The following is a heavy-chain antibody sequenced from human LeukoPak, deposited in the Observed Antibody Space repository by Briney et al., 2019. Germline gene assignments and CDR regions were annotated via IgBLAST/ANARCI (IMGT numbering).Heavy chain of an antibody. J-gene: IGHJ4*02. D-gene: IGHD3-10*01. Sequence: GGSLRLSCAASGFTFSDYYMSWIRQAPGKGLEWVSYISSSGSTIYYADSVKGRFTISRDNSKNTVYLQMNSLRPEDTALYYCARDKSYFGSGNYHYFDSWGQGALVIVSS. CDR3: ARDKSYFGSGNYHYFDS. CDR2: ISSSGSTI. CDR1: GFTFSDYY. V-gene: IGHV3-11*04.